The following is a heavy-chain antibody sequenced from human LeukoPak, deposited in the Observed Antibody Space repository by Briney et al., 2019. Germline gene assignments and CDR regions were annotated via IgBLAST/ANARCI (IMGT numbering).Heavy chain of an antibody. CDR3: AMALVDTAMVPID. Sequence: GRSLRLSCAASGFTFSSYAMHWVRQAPGKGLEWVAVISYDGSNKYYADSVKGRFTISRDNSKNTLYLQMNSLRAKDTAVYYCAMALVDTAMVPIDWGQGTLVTVSS. V-gene: IGHV3-30-3*01. CDR1: GFTFSSYA. CDR2: ISYDGSNK. J-gene: IGHJ4*02. D-gene: IGHD5-18*01.